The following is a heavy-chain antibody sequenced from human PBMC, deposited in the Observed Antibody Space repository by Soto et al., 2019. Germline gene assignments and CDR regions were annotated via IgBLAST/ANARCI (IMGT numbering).Heavy chain of an antibody. J-gene: IGHJ5*02. CDR3: ARGNGYSSSWYLGDWFDP. Sequence: ASVKVSCKASGYTFTSYAMHWVRQAPGQRLEWMGWINAGNGNTKYSQKFQGRVTITRDTSASTAYMELSSLRSEDTAVYYCARGNGYSSSWYLGDWFDPWGQGTLVA. CDR2: INAGNGNT. D-gene: IGHD6-13*01. V-gene: IGHV1-3*01. CDR1: GYTFTSYA.